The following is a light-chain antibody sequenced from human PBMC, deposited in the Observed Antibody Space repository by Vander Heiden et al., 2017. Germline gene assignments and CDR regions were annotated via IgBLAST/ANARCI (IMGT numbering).Light chain of an antibody. J-gene: IGKJ2*01. CDR1: QSISSW. CDR3: QQYDKYSPIT. CDR2: KAS. V-gene: IGKV1-5*03. Sequence: DIQMTQSPSTLSASVGDRATITCRASQSISSWLAWYQQKPGKAPKLLIYKASSLESGVPSRFSGSGSGTEYTLTISSLQPDDFSTYYCQQYDKYSPITFGQGTKLEIK.